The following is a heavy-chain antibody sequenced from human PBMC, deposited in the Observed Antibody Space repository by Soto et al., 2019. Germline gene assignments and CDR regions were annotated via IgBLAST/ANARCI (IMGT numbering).Heavy chain of an antibody. D-gene: IGHD1-1*01. CDR3: ARVERGTATTVVDAFDI. V-gene: IGHV4-34*01. CDR1: GGSVSGANYY. Sequence: QVQLQQWGAGLLKPSETLSLTCAVYGGSVSGANYYWSWIRQPPGKGLEWIGEMSHSGGTHFNPSLKSRGTISVDTATKQFSLKMSSVTAADTALYYCARVERGTATTVVDAFDIWGPGTMVTVSS. J-gene: IGHJ3*02. CDR2: MSHSGGT.